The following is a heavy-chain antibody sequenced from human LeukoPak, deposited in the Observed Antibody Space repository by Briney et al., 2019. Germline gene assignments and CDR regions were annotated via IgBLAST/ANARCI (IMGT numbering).Heavy chain of an antibody. Sequence: GGSLRLSCAASGFTFSSYSMNWVRQAPGKGLEWVSYISSSSSTIYYADSVKGRFTISRDNAKNPLYLRMNSLRAEDTAVYYCARDRGVRGPWGQGTLVTVSS. CDR2: ISSSSSTI. CDR3: ARDRGVRGP. V-gene: IGHV3-48*01. J-gene: IGHJ4*02. CDR1: GFTFSSYS. D-gene: IGHD3-10*01.